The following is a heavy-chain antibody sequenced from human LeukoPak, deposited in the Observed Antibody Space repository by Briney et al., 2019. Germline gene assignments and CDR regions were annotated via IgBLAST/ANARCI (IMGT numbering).Heavy chain of an antibody. V-gene: IGHV3-53*05. D-gene: IGHD4-23*01. CDR2: IYSDGTS. Sequence: GGSLRLSCAASGFTVSNSFMSWIRQAPGKGLEWVSVIYSDGTSYYADSVKGRFTISRDNSKNTLYLQMNSLRAEDTAVYYCARDQDGGELDYWGQGTLVTVSS. CDR1: GFTVSNSF. CDR3: ARDQDGGELDY. J-gene: IGHJ4*02.